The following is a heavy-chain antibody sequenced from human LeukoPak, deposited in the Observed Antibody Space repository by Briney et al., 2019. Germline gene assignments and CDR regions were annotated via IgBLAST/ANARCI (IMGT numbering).Heavy chain of an antibody. CDR2: IKSKTDGGTT. V-gene: IGHV3-15*07. J-gene: IGHJ4*02. D-gene: IGHD3-22*01. CDR3: TTGPTYYYDSSLLAY. CDR1: GFTFSNAW. Sequence: KPGGSLRLSCAASGFTFSNAWMNWDRQAPGKGLEWVGRIKSKTDGGTTDYAAPVKGRFTISRDDSKNTLYLQMNSLKTEDTAVYYCTTGPTYYYDSSLLAYWGQGTLVTVSS.